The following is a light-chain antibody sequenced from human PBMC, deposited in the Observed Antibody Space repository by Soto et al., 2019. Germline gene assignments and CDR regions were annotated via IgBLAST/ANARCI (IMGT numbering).Light chain of an antibody. CDR3: LQYSTYPWT. CDR1: QYINNF. Sequence: DIQMTQSPSSLSASVGDRVTITCRASQYINNFLVWFQQKPGKAPKCLMYAASSLQSGVPSKFSGSGSGTDFTLTISSLQPEDFATYSGLQYSTYPWTFGPGTRVEIK. CDR2: AAS. V-gene: IGKV1-16*02. J-gene: IGKJ1*01.